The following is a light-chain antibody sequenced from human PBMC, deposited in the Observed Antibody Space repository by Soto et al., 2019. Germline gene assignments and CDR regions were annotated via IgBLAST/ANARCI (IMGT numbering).Light chain of an antibody. V-gene: IGLV1-44*01. CDR2: SNN. J-gene: IGLJ3*02. Sequence: QSVLTQPPSASGTPGQRVTISCSGSSSNIGSNTVNWYQQLPGTAPKLLIYSNNQRPSGVPDRFSGSKSGTSASLAISGLQSXXXAXYYCAAWDDSLNGGVFGGGTKLTVL. CDR3: AAWDDSLNGGV. CDR1: SSNIGSNT.